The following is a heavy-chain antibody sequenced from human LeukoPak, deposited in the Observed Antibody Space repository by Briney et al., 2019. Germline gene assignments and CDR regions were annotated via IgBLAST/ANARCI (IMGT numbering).Heavy chain of an antibody. Sequence: PSETLSLTCAVSGEPFSGYYWGWIRQPPGKGLELIGEINRHGNTDYNPSLKSRVSMSIDTSKNQFSLKLISVTAADTAVYYCARLVPERFFQLNPEGYYDYWGQGTLVTVSS. D-gene: IGHD3-3*01. CDR3: ARLVPERFFQLNPEGYYDY. CDR1: GEPFSGYY. J-gene: IGHJ4*02. V-gene: IGHV4-34*01. CDR2: INRHGNT.